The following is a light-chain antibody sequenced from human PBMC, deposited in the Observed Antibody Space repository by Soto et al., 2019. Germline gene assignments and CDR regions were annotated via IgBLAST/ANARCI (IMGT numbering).Light chain of an antibody. Sequence: QSVLTQPPSVSGAPGQRITISCTGNTSNIGAAYAVHWYKQLPGTVPKLLIYGTTNRPSGVPDRFSGSRSGSSASLAITGLQAEDEADYFSQSYDSRLSGSVLFGGGTKLTVL. V-gene: IGLV1-40*01. CDR1: TSNIGAAYA. CDR2: GTT. J-gene: IGLJ3*02. CDR3: QSYDSRLSGSVL.